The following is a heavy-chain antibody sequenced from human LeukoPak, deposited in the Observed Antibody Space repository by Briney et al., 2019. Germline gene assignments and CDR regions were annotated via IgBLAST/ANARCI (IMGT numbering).Heavy chain of an antibody. CDR2: ISASGGST. V-gene: IGHV3-23*01. CDR1: GFTFSNYA. Sequence: KPGGSLRLSCAASGFTFSNYAISWVRQAPGKGLEWVSAISASGGSTYYADSVKGRFTISRDNSKNTLYLQLNSLRAEDTAVYYCAKDLGYCSSTSCSWDYWGQGTLVTVSS. J-gene: IGHJ4*02. CDR3: AKDLGYCSSTSCSWDY. D-gene: IGHD2-2*01.